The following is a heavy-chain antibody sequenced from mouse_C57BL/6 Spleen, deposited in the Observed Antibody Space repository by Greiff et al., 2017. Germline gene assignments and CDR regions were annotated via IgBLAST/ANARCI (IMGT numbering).Heavy chain of an antibody. CDR2: IDPSDSYT. D-gene: IGHD1-1*01. V-gene: IGHV1-69*01. Sequence: QVQLQQPGAELVMPGASVKLSCKASGYTFTSYWMHWVKQRPGQGLEWIGEIDPSDSYTNYNQKFKGKSTLTVDKSSSTAYMQHSSLTSEDSAVYYCARGGTTVVAYYFDYWGQGTTLTVSS. J-gene: IGHJ2*01. CDR3: ARGGTTVVAYYFDY. CDR1: GYTFTSYW.